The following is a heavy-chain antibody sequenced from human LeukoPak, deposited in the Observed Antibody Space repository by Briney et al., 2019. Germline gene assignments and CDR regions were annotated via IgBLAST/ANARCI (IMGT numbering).Heavy chain of an antibody. CDR2: ISGSGGST. CDR1: GFTFSSYA. Sequence: GGSLRLSCAASGFTFSSYAMSWVRQAPGKGLEWVSAISGSGGSTYYADSVKGRFTISRDNSKNTLYLQMNSLRAEDTAVYYCAKPRDSSGYLEYFQHWGQGTLVAVSS. J-gene: IGHJ1*01. CDR3: AKPRDSSGYLEYFQH. V-gene: IGHV3-23*01. D-gene: IGHD3-22*01.